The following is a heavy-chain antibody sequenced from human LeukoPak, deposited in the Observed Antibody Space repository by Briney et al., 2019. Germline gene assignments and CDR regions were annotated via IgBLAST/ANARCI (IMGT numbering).Heavy chain of an antibody. CDR1: GFSFSRYW. V-gene: IGHV3-21*01. CDR2: LSSRNTYI. Sequence: GGSLRLSCAASGFSFSRYWMSWVRQAPGKGLEWVSSLSSRNTYIYYADSVKGRFTISRDNAKNSLYLQMNSLRAEDTAVYYCARERASSGWEFFDFWGQGTLVTVSS. CDR3: ARERASSGWEFFDF. J-gene: IGHJ4*02. D-gene: IGHD6-19*01.